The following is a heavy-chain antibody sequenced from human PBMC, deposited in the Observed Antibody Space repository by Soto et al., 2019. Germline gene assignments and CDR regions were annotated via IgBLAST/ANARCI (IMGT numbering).Heavy chain of an antibody. Sequence: GGSLRLSCAASGFTFSSNAMHWVRQAPGKGLEWVAVISYDGSNKYYADSVQGRFTISRDNSKNTLYLQMNSLRPEDTAVYYCARDPAYSGTYPTHFDYWGQGTLVTVSS. CDR3: ARDPAYSGTYPTHFDY. J-gene: IGHJ4*02. D-gene: IGHD1-26*01. V-gene: IGHV3-30-3*01. CDR1: GFTFSSNA. CDR2: ISYDGSNK.